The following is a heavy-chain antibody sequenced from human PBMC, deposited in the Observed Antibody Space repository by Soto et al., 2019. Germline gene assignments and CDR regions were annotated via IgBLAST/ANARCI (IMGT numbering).Heavy chain of an antibody. Sequence: GGSLRLSCAASGLNFNKYWMNWVRQAPGKGLEWVANIKEDGSEKHYMDSVKGRFTISRDNANNFLYLQMSSLRAEDTAVYYCANSRYDRGGYHYWYFDFWGRGTLVTVSS. D-gene: IGHD3-22*01. CDR2: IKEDGSEK. V-gene: IGHV3-7*01. J-gene: IGHJ4*02. CDR3: ANSRYDRGGYHYWYFDF. CDR1: GLNFNKYW.